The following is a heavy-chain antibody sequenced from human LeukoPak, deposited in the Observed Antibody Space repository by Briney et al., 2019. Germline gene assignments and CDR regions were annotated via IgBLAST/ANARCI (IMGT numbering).Heavy chain of an antibody. D-gene: IGHD6-13*01. CDR2: ISPSSGT. CDR1: GFTFSSYA. J-gene: IGHJ6*02. CDR3: AREAAGYHYYYGMDV. V-gene: IGHV3-23*01. Sequence: GGSLRLSCAASGFTFSSYAMRWVRQAPGKGLEWVSAISPSSGTFYADSVKGRFTISRDNSKNTLYLQMNSLRAEDTAVYYCAREAAGYHYYYGMDVWGQGTTVTVSS.